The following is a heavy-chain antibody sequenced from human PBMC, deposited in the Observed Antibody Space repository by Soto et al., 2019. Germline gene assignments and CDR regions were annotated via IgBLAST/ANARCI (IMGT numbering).Heavy chain of an antibody. Sequence: GGSLRLSCEVSGFTFSMYSMSWVRQSPGKGLEWVAKIPQDGVDGHYADSVKGRFTISRDNGKNSLYLQLNNLRAEDTAVYYCARDHLILPAHDFFYGSDVRGRGATVTVSS. V-gene: IGHV3-7*03. CDR1: GFTFSMYS. CDR2: IPQDGVDG. J-gene: IGHJ6*02. D-gene: IGHD2-21*02. CDR3: ARDHLILPAHDFFYGSDV.